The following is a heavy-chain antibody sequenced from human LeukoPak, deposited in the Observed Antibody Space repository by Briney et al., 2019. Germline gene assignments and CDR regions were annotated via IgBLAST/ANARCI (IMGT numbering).Heavy chain of an antibody. Sequence: GGSLRLSCAASGFTFSSYEMNWVRQAPGKGLEWVSYIGNSGSTIYYADSVKGRFTISRDNAKNSLYLQMNSLRAEDTAVYYCAREAGRVGSYFPYYFDYWGQGTLVTVSS. CDR3: AREAGRVGSYFPYYFDY. CDR1: GFTFSSYE. D-gene: IGHD3-10*01. CDR2: IGNSGSTI. J-gene: IGHJ4*02. V-gene: IGHV3-48*03.